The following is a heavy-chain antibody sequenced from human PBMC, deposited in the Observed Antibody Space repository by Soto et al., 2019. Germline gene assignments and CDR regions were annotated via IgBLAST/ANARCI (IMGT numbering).Heavy chain of an antibody. Sequence: QVQLQQWGAGLLKPSETLSLTCAVYGGSFSGYYWSWIRQPPGKGLECIGEINHSGSTNYNPSLKSRVSISVDPSKNHSSLKLSSVTAADTALYYCASPPPPYYDFWSGYYSRTGHSMDVWGKGTTVTVSS. V-gene: IGHV4-34*01. D-gene: IGHD3-3*01. CDR3: ASPPPPYYDFWSGYYSRTGHSMDV. CDR2: INHSGST. J-gene: IGHJ6*04. CDR1: GGSFSGYY.